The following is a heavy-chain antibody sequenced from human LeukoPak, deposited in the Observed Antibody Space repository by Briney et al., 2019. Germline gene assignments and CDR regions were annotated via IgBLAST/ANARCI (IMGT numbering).Heavy chain of an antibody. Sequence: ASVTVSCTVSGYTLTELSMHWVRQAPGQGLEWMGIINPSGGSTSYAQKFQGRVTMTRDTSTSTVYMELSSLRSEDTAVYYCARDTVEWVDSDFDYWGQGTLVTVSS. CDR1: GYTLTELS. V-gene: IGHV1-46*01. D-gene: IGHD4-17*01. CDR3: ARDTVEWVDSDFDY. CDR2: INPSGGST. J-gene: IGHJ4*02.